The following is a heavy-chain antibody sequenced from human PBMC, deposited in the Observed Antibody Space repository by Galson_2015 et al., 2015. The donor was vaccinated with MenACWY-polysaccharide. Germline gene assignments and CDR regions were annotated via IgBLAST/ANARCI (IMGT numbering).Heavy chain of an antibody. Sequence: SLRLSCAASGFTFSYYGLHWVRQAPGKGLEWVAVISFDGNDKFYAESVTGRFTVSRDNSNNMLYLQMNSLRADDTAVYYCANGCSISSCSPLDYWGQGTLVSVSS. J-gene: IGHJ4*02. CDR3: ANGCSISSCSPLDY. CDR2: ISFDGNDK. V-gene: IGHV3-30*18. D-gene: IGHD2-2*01. CDR1: GFTFSYYG.